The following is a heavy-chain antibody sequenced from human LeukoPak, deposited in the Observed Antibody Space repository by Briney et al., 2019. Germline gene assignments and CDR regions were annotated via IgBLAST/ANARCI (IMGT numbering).Heavy chain of an antibody. V-gene: IGHV4-39*01. CDR1: GGSISSSSYY. Sequence: ASETLSLTCTASGGSISSSSYYWGWIRQPPGKGLEWIGSIYYSGSTYYNPSLKSRVTISVDTSKNQFSLKLSSVTAADTAVYYCARQNFDSYYYDSSYQSYRTWWFDPWGQGTLVTVSS. J-gene: IGHJ5*02. D-gene: IGHD3-22*01. CDR2: IYYSGST. CDR3: ARQNFDSYYYDSSYQSYRTWWFDP.